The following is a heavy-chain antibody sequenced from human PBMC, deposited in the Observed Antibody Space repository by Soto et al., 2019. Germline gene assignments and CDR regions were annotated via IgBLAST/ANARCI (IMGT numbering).Heavy chain of an antibody. Sequence: SETLSLTCTVSGGSVGIGSYYWNWIRQPPGKGLEWIGYIYYSGSTNYNPSLKSRVTISVDTSKNQFSLKLSSVTAADTAVYYCAREGYSYGYPHWGQGTLVTVSS. CDR3: AREGYSYGYPH. D-gene: IGHD5-18*01. J-gene: IGHJ1*01. V-gene: IGHV4-61*01. CDR2: IYYSGST. CDR1: GGSVGIGSYY.